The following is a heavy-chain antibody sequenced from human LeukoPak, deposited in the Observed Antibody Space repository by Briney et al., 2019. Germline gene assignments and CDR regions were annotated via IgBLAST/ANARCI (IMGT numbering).Heavy chain of an antibody. CDR2: IYYSGST. Sequence: SQTLSLTCTVSAGSISSGDYYWSWLRQPPGKGLEWIGYIYYSGSTYYNPSLKSRVTISVDTSKNQFSLKLSSVTAADTAVYYCATVTTNYYYYGMDVWGQGTTVTVSS. J-gene: IGHJ6*02. V-gene: IGHV4-30-4*01. CDR1: AGSISSGDYY. D-gene: IGHD4-17*01. CDR3: ATVTTNYYYYGMDV.